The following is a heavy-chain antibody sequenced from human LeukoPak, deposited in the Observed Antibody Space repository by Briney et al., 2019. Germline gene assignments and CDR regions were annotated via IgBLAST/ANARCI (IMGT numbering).Heavy chain of an antibody. D-gene: IGHD4-17*01. Sequence: GGSLRLSCVVSGFTFSNAWMNWVRQAPGKGLEWVGRIKSKVAGGTTDYAAPVKGRFTISRDDSKNTLYLQMNSLKTEDTAVYYCASYTLTTPHFFDYWGQGTLVTVSS. CDR2: IKSKVAGGTT. J-gene: IGHJ4*02. CDR1: GFTFSNAW. CDR3: ASYTLTTPHFFDY. V-gene: IGHV3-15*07.